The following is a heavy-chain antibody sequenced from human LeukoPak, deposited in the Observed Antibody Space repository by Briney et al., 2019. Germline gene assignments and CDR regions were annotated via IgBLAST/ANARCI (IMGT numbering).Heavy chain of an antibody. Sequence: SETLSLTCAVSGYSISSGYYWGWIRQPPGKGLEWIGSIYHSGSTYYNPSLKSRVTISVDTSKNQFSLKLSSVTAADTAVYYCARSHRWSTVTTLYYFDYWGQGTLVTVSS. CDR2: IYHSGST. J-gene: IGHJ4*02. CDR3: ARSHRWSTVTTLYYFDY. V-gene: IGHV4-38-2*01. D-gene: IGHD4-11*01. CDR1: GYSISSGYY.